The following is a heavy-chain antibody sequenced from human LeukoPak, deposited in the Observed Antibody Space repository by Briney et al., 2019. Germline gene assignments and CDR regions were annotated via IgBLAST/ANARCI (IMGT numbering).Heavy chain of an antibody. CDR2: ITGSSTYI. V-gene: IGHV3-21*01. Sequence: PGGSLRLSCAVSGFTFSSYTMNWVRQAPGKGLEWVSSITGSSTYIYYADSVKGRFTISRDNSKNTLYLQMNSLRAEDTAVYYCAKDLLAAAGVEWGQGTLVTVSS. CDR3: AKDLLAAAGVE. D-gene: IGHD6-13*01. J-gene: IGHJ4*02. CDR1: GFTFSSYT.